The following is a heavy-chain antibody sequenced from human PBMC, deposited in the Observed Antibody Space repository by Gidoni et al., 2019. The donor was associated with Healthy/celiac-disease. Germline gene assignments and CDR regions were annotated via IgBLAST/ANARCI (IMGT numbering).Heavy chain of an antibody. V-gene: IGHV3-21*01. CDR1: GFTFSSYS. CDR3: ARDRYDYVWGSYRGYWYFDL. CDR2: ISSSSSYI. J-gene: IGHJ2*01. D-gene: IGHD3-16*02. Sequence: EVQLVESGGGLVKPGGSLSLSCAASGFTFSSYSMNWVRQAPGKGLEWVSSISSSSSYIYYADSVKGRFTISRDNAKNSLYLQMNSLRAEDTAVYYCARDRYDYVWGSYRGYWYFDLWGRGTLVTVSS.